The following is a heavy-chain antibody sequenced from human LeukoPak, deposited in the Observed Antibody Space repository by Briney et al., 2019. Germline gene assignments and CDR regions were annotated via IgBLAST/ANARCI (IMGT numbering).Heavy chain of an antibody. D-gene: IGHD3-22*01. J-gene: IGHJ5*02. V-gene: IGHV1-2*02. CDR1: GYTFTSYG. CDR3: ARVSYYYDSSGYSFNWFDP. Sequence: ASVKVSCKASGYTFTSYGISWVRQAPGQGLEWMGWINPNSGGTNYAQKFQGRVTMTRDTSISTAYMELSRLRSDDTAVYYCARVSYYYDSSGYSFNWFDPWGQGTLVTVSS. CDR2: INPNSGGT.